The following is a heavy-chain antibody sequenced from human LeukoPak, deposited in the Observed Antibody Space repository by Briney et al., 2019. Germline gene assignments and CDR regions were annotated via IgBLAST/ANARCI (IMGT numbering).Heavy chain of an antibody. Sequence: GGSLRLSCAASGLTFSSYWMSWVRQAPGKGLEWVANIKQDGSEKYYVDSVKGRFTISRDNAKNSLYLQMNSLRAEDTAVYYCAKGGSYQYYFDYWGQGTLVTVSS. CDR3: AKGGSYQYYFDY. CDR1: GLTFSSYW. D-gene: IGHD1-26*01. V-gene: IGHV3-7*01. CDR2: IKQDGSEK. J-gene: IGHJ4*02.